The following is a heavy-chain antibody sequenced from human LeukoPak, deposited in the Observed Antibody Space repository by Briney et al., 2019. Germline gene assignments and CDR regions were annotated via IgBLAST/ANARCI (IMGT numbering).Heavy chain of an antibody. V-gene: IGHV3-21*04. CDR1: GFTFSSYS. CDR2: ISSSSSYI. Sequence: GGSLRLSCAASGFTFSSYSMNWVRQAPGKGLEWVSSISSSSSYIYYADSVKGRFTIFRDNAKNSLYLQMNSLRAEDTALYYCAKDLTTVTTAWGQGTLVTVSS. CDR3: AKDLTTVTTA. D-gene: IGHD4-17*01. J-gene: IGHJ4*02.